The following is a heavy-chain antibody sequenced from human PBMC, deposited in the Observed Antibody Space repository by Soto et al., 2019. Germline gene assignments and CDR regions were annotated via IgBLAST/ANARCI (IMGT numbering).Heavy chain of an antibody. CDR2: ISRSGGRS. Sequence: EVQLLDSGGGLVQPGGSLRLSCAASGFTFSNYAMTWVCQGPGKGLEWVSGISRSGGRSYYADSVKGRFTISRDNSKSTLYLQMNSLIAEDTAVYYCAKAYFVWSSEQPYYFDYWGQGTLVTVSS. J-gene: IGHJ4*02. V-gene: IGHV3-23*01. CDR3: AKAYFVWSSEQPYYFDY. D-gene: IGHD3-16*01. CDR1: GFTFSNYA.